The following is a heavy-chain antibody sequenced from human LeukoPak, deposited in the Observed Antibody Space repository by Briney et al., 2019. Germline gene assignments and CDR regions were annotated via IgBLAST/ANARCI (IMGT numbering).Heavy chain of an antibody. D-gene: IGHD3-10*01. J-gene: IGHJ4*02. Sequence: GGSLRLSCAASGLTFSSYAMSWVRQAPGKGLEWVSAVSDSGAYTYYADSVKGRFTISRDNAKNSLYLQMNSLRAEDTALYYCAEARGGSGSYYSLTPLGYWGQGTLVTVSS. V-gene: IGHV3-23*01. CDR2: VSDSGAYT. CDR3: AEARGGSGSYYSLTPLGY. CDR1: GLTFSSYA.